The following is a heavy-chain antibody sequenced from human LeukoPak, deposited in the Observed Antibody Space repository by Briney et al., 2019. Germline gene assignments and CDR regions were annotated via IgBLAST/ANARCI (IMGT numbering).Heavy chain of an antibody. V-gene: IGHV1-69*13. CDR1: GGTFSSYA. CDR2: IIPIFGTA. J-gene: IGHJ4*02. Sequence: ASVKVSCKASGGTFSSYAISWVRQAPGQGLEWMGGIIPIFGTANYAQKFQGRVTITADESTSTAYMELSSLRSEDTAVYYCARLGIAAAGTFSQYFDYWGQGTLVTVSS. D-gene: IGHD6-13*01. CDR3: ARLGIAAAGTFSQYFDY.